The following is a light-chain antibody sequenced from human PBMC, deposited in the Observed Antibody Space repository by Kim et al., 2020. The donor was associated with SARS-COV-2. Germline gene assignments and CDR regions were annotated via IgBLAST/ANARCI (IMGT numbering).Light chain of an antibody. CDR1: QGIRPY. CDR3: HQYYSYPFT. J-gene: IGKJ5*01. V-gene: IGKV1-16*01. Sequence: ASVVASVTISCRASQGIRPYFVWFRQKPGKAPKSLIYATSALVIGVPSRFSGHGSGTAFPLTISGLQPEDSATYFCHQYYSYPFTFGQGTRLEIK. CDR2: ATS.